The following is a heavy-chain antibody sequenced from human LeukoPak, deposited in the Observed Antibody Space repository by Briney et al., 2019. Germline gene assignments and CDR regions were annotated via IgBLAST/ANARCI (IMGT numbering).Heavy chain of an antibody. CDR1: GFTFSSYS. J-gene: IGHJ6*02. D-gene: IGHD3-3*01. CDR3: ARLSDYDFWSGPYPYYYYYYGMDV. V-gene: IGHV3-21*01. CDR2: ISSSSSYI. Sequence: GGSLRLSCAASGFTFSSYSMNWVRQAPGKGLEWVSSISSSSSYIYYADSVKGRFTISRDNAKNSLYPQMNSLRAEDTAVYYCARLSDYDFWSGPYPYYYYYYGMDVWGQGTTVTVSS.